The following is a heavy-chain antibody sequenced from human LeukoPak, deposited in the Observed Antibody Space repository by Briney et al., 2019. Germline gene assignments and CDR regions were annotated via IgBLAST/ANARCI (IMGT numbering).Heavy chain of an antibody. V-gene: IGHV3-7*03. D-gene: IGHD3-3*01. Sequence: GGSLRLSCAASGFTFSSYWMSWVRQAPGKGLEWVANIKQDGREKDYVDSVKGRFTISRDNTKNSLYLQMNSLRAEDTAVYYCARNQVLRFDVINVWGQGTMVTVSS. CDR2: IKQDGREK. J-gene: IGHJ3*01. CDR3: ARNQVLRFDVINV. CDR1: GFTFSSYW.